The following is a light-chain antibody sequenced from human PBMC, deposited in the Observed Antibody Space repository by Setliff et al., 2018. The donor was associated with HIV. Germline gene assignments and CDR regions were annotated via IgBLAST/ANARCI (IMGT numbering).Light chain of an antibody. CDR1: TSDVG. V-gene: IGLV2-23*02. CDR2: EVS. J-gene: IGLJ1*01. Sequence: QSALTQPASVSGSPGQSITISCTGTTSDVGVSWYQQHPGKAPKLMIYEVSKRPSGVSNRFSGSKSGNTASLTISGLQAEDEADYYCCSYAGHDIYVFGIGTKVTV. CDR3: CSYAGHDIYV.